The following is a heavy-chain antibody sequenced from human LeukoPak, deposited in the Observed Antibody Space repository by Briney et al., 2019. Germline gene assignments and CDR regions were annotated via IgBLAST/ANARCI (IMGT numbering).Heavy chain of an antibody. CDR3: ARASRIAAASRGYNWFDP. V-gene: IGHV1-46*01. Sequence: ASVKVACKASGYTFTSYYMCWVRQAPAQGLEWIGIIKPSGGSTSYAQKFQGRVTMTRDMSTSTVYMELSRLRSDDTAVYYCARASRIAAASRGYNWFDPWGQGTLVTVSS. D-gene: IGHD6-13*01. J-gene: IGHJ5*02. CDR1: GYTFTSYY. CDR2: IKPSGGST.